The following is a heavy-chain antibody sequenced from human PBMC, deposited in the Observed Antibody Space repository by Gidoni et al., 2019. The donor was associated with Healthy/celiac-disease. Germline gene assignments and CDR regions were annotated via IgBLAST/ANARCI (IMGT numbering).Heavy chain of an antibody. D-gene: IGHD3-9*01. J-gene: IGHJ5*02. CDR1: GGSISSSSYY. CDR2: IYYSGST. Sequence: CPVSGGSISSSSYYWGWIRQPPGKGLEWIGSIYYSGSTYYNPSLKSRVTISVDTSKNQFSLKLSSVTAADTAVYYCASLLIYDILTVDPWGQGTLVTVSS. V-gene: IGHV4-39*01. CDR3: ASLLIYDILTVDP.